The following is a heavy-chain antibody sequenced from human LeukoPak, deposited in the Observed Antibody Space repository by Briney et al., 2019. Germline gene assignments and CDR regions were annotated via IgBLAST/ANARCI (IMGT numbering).Heavy chain of an antibody. Sequence: GRSLRLSCAASGFTFSSYAMHWVRQAPGKGLEYVSAISSNGGSTYYANSVKGRFTISRDNSKNTLYLQMNSLRAEDTAVYYCARGVDRVYDAFDIWGQGTMVTVSS. CDR1: GFTFSSYA. CDR3: ARGVDRVYDAFDI. J-gene: IGHJ3*02. D-gene: IGHD6-13*01. V-gene: IGHV3-64*01. CDR2: ISSNGGST.